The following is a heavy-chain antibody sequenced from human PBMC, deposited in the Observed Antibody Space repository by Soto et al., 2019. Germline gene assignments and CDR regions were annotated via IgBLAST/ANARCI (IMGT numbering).Heavy chain of an antibody. J-gene: IGHJ4*02. D-gene: IGHD1-26*01. CDR1: GGSIGSYC. CDR2: IYDTGRST. Sequence: SETLSLTCSVSGGSIGSYCWSWVRQPAGKGLEWIGRIYDTGRSTNYNPSLQSRVTMSVDTSTNQFSLKLRFVTAADTAVYYCARWESGGIVNWGQGTMVTVSS. V-gene: IGHV4-4*07. CDR3: ARWESGGIVN.